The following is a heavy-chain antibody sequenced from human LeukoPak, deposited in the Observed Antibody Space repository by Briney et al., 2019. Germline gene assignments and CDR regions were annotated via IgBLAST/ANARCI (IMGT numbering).Heavy chain of an antibody. Sequence: GGSLRLSCAASGFTFSSHAMRWVRQAPGKGLEWVSVITGSCDSTYYADSVKGRFTISRDNSKNMLYLQMNSLRAEDKAIYYCAKVRGSSWGPFDYWGQGTLVTVSS. V-gene: IGHV3-23*01. J-gene: IGHJ4*02. CDR3: AKVRGSSWGPFDY. CDR2: ITGSCDST. D-gene: IGHD6-13*01. CDR1: GFTFSSHA.